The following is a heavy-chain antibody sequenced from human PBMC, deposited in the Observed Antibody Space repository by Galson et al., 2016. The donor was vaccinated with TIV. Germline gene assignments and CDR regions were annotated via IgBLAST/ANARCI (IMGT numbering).Heavy chain of an antibody. CDR2: IIPGFGTV. V-gene: IGHV1-69*13. D-gene: IGHD5-18*01. CDR1: GGTFSSFA. J-gene: IGHJ4*01. CDR3: ARTSYTPMGY. Sequence: SVKVSCKASGGTFSSFALNWVRQAPGQGLEWIGEIIPGFGTVRYAQKFQARVTITVDESATTSVMELSSLTSDDTAVYYCARTSYTPMGYWGQGTLVTVSS.